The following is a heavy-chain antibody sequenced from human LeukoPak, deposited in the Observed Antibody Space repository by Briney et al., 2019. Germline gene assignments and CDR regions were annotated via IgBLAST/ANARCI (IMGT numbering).Heavy chain of an antibody. CDR2: ISYDGSNK. V-gene: IGHV3-30*18. J-gene: IGHJ4*02. D-gene: IGHD5-18*01. CDR1: GFTVSSNY. CDR3: AKDQRGYSYGDY. Sequence: GGSLRLSCAASGFTVSSNYMSWVRQAPGKGLEWVAVISYDGSNKYYADSVKGRFTISRDNSKNTLYLQMNSLRAEDTAVYYCAKDQRGYSYGDYWGQGTLVTVSS.